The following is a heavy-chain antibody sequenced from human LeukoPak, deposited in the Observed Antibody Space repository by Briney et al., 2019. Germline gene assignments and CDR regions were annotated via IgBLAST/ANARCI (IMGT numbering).Heavy chain of an antibody. CDR1: GFSFSSYW. Sequence: PGGSLRLSCAASGFSFSSYWISWIRQAPGKGLEWVANIKQDGSEKYYVDSVKGRFTISRDNAKNSLYLQMNSLRAEDTAVYYCARGRDCSGGSCYDYYYYYYMDVWGKGTTVTVSS. CDR3: ARGRDCSGGSCYDYYYYYYMDV. J-gene: IGHJ6*03. D-gene: IGHD2-15*01. CDR2: IKQDGSEK. V-gene: IGHV3-7*01.